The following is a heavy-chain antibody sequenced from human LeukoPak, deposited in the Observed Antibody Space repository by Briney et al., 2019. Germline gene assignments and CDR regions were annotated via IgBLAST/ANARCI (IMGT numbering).Heavy chain of an antibody. V-gene: IGHV3-23*01. CDR1: GFTFTHFG. CDR2: ITGNSGRT. J-gene: IGHJ4*02. CDR3: AKGTRVGVTTPFDS. D-gene: IGHD1-26*01. Sequence: GGSLRLSCAGSGFTFTHFGLHWVRQAPGKGLEWVSSITGNSGRTYYIDSVRGRFTISRDTSNNTLYLQMNSLGDEDTAVYYCAKGTRVGVTTPFDSWGQGTLVTVSS.